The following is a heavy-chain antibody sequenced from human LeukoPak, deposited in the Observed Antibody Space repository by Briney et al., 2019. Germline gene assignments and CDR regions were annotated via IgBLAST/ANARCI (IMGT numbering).Heavy chain of an antibody. Sequence: GGSLRLSCAASGFTFSSYGMHWVRQAPGKGLEWVANIKQDGSEKYYVDSVKGRFTISRDNAKNSLYLQMNSLRAEDTAVYYCARDKPLGGYALLDYWGQGTLVTVSS. CDR2: IKQDGSEK. CDR3: ARDKPLGGYALLDY. V-gene: IGHV3-7*01. J-gene: IGHJ4*02. CDR1: GFTFSSYG. D-gene: IGHD5-12*01.